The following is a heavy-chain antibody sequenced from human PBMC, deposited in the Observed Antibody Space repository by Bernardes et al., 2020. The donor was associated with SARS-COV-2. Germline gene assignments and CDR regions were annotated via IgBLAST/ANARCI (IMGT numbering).Heavy chain of an antibody. J-gene: IGHJ4*02. CDR2: IYYSGRT. V-gene: IGHV4-59*01. Sequence: SETLSLTCTVSGGSITNYYWSWIRQPPGKGLEWIGYIYYSGRTDYNLSIKSRVTISVETSNNQFPLKLNSFIAADTAVYYCARGPVGATPGPSVDYWGQGTLVTASS. CDR3: ARGPVGATPGPSVDY. D-gene: IGHD1-26*01. CDR1: GGSITNYY.